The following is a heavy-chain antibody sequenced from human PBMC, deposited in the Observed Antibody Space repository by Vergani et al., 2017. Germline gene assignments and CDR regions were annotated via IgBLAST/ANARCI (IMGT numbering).Heavy chain of an antibody. CDR2: IYHSGST. D-gene: IGHD3-22*01. CDR1: GGSISSGGYS. V-gene: IGHV4-30-2*01. CDR3: ARGHDSSGYYYDY. J-gene: IGHJ4*02. Sequence: QLQLQESGSGLVKPSQTLSLTCAVSGGSISSGGYSWSWIRQPPGKGLEWIGYIYHSGSTYYNPSLKSRVTISVDSSKNQFSLKLSSVTAADTAVYYCARGHDSSGYYYDYWGQGTLVTVSS.